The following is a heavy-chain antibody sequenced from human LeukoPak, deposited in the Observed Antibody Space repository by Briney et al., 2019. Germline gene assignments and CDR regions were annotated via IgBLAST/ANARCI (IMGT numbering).Heavy chain of an antibody. CDR3: ARVRVGATAKGHYFDY. Sequence: GGSLRLSCAATGFTVSNNYMSWVRQAPGRGLEWVSVIYSGGSTDYADSVKGRFTISRDNSKNTLYLQMGSLRPEDMAVYYCARVRVGATAKGHYFDYWGQGTLVTVSS. D-gene: IGHD1-26*01. J-gene: IGHJ4*02. V-gene: IGHV3-66*01. CDR1: GFTVSNNY. CDR2: IYSGGST.